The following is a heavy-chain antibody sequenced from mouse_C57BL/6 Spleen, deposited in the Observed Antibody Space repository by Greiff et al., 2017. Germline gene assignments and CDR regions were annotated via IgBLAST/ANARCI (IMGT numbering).Heavy chain of an antibody. CDR3: ARSRITTVGAGFDY. V-gene: IGHV1-52*01. CDR2: IDPSDSET. J-gene: IGHJ2*01. Sequence: QVQLQQPGAELVRPGSSVKLSCKASGYTFTSYWMHWVKQRPIQGLEWIGNIDPSDSETHYNPKFKDKATLTVAKSSSTAYMQLSSLTSEDSAVYYCARSRITTVGAGFDYWGQGTTLTVSS. CDR1: GYTFTSYW. D-gene: IGHD1-1*01.